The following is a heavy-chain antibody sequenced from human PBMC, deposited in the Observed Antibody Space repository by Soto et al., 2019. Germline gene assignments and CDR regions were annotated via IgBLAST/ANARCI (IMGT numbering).Heavy chain of an antibody. Sequence: QVQLVQSGAEEKKPGASLKVSCKASGYTFTSYAMQWVRQAPGQRVEWMGWINAGNGNTKYSQKFQVRVTITRDTSASTAYMELSSMRFEDTAVYYCARSLGGWLHYVEYWGQGTLVTVSS. CDR2: INAGNGNT. CDR3: ARSLGGWLHYVEY. J-gene: IGHJ4*02. D-gene: IGHD6-19*01. CDR1: GYTFTSYA. V-gene: IGHV1-3*05.